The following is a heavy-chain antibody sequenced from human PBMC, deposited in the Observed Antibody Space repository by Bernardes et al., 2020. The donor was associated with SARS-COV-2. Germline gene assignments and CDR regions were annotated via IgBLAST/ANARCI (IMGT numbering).Heavy chain of an antibody. Sequence: SETLSLTCTVSGGSISSGSYYWSWIRQPPGKGLEWIGSIYSGGITYYNPSLKSRATISVDTSKNQFSLQLTSVTAADTAMYYCASTPVTMILVVITYYYFDLWGRGTLVTVSS. D-gene: IGHD3-22*01. V-gene: IGHV4-39*01. CDR1: GGSISSGSYY. CDR2: IYSGGIT. CDR3: ASTPVTMILVVITYYYFDL. J-gene: IGHJ2*01.